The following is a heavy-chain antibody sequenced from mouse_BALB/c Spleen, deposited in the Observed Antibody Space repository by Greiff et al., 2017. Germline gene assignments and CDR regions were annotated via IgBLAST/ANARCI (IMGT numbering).Heavy chain of an antibody. CDR1: GYSITSGYY. V-gene: IGHV3-6*02. CDR2: ISYDGSN. J-gene: IGHJ3*01. CDR3: ASERLSGFAY. D-gene: IGHD2-2*01. Sequence: EVKLEESGPGLVKPSQSLSLTCSVTGYSITSGYYWNWIRQFPGNKLEWMGYISYDGSNNYNPSLKNRISITRDTSKNQFFLKLNSVTTEDTATYYCASERLSGFAYWGQGTLVTVSA.